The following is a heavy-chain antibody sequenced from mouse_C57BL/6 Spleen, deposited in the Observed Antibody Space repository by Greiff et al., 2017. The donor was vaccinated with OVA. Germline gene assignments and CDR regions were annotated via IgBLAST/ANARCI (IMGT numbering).Heavy chain of an antibody. CDR1: GYTFTSYW. D-gene: IGHD2-1*01. Sequence: QVQLQQPGAELVRPGSSVKLSCKASGYTFTSYWMHWVKQRPIQGLEWIGNIDPSDSETHYNQKFKDKATLTVDKSSSTAYMQLSSLTSEDSAVYDCARFGGIYYGPFAYWGQGTLVTVSA. J-gene: IGHJ3*01. CDR2: IDPSDSET. CDR3: ARFGGIYYGPFAY. V-gene: IGHV1-52*01.